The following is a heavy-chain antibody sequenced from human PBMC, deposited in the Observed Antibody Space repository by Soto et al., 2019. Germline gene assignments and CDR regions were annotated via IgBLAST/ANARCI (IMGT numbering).Heavy chain of an antibody. V-gene: IGHV1-69*13. CDR2: IIPIFGTA. J-gene: IGHJ4*02. CDR3: ARLFWSGPNYYFDY. Sequence: SVKVSCKASGGTFSSYAISLVRQAPGQGLEWMGGIIPIFGTANYAQKFQGRVTITADESTSTAYMELSSLRSEDTAVYYCARLFWSGPNYYFDYWGQGTLVTVSS. CDR1: GGTFSSYA. D-gene: IGHD3-3*01.